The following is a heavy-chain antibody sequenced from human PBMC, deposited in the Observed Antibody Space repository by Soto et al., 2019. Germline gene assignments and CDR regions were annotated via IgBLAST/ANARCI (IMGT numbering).Heavy chain of an antibody. CDR2: MWYDGTNK. CDR1: GFTFRIYS. D-gene: IGHD3-16*01. Sequence: GGSLRLSCAASGFTFRIYSMHWVRQSPGKGLEWVAVMWYDGTNKYYGESVKGRFTISRDNSENTLYLQMNSLRVEDTAGYYCARDATFGTKGGSFDIWGHGTLVTVSS. CDR3: ARDATFGTKGGSFDI. J-gene: IGHJ3*02. V-gene: IGHV3-33*01.